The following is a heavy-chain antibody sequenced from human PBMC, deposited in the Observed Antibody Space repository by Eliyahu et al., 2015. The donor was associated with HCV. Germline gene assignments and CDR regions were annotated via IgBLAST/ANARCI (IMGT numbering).Heavy chain of an antibody. CDR1: GGXFSGYY. CDR3: ASSLTIFGVVKYYYGMDV. Sequence: QVQLQQWGAGLLKPSETLSLTCVVYGGXFSGYYWRWIRQPPGKGLEWIGEINHSGSTNYNPSLKSRVTISVDTSKHQFSLKLSSVTAADTAVYYCASSLTIFGVVKYYYGMDVWGQGTTVTVSS. V-gene: IGHV4-34*01. D-gene: IGHD3-3*01. CDR2: INHSGST. J-gene: IGHJ6*02.